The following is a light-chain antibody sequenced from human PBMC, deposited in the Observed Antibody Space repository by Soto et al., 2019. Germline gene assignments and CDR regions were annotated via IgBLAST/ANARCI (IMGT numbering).Light chain of an antibody. CDR1: SSDIGGYDY. CDR2: EVT. V-gene: IGLV2-14*01. Sequence: QSALTQPASVSGSPGQSITMSCTAASSDIGGYDYVSWYRQHPGKAPQLIIYEVTNRPSGISNLFSGSKSGNTASLTISVLQAEDEADYFCCSYASSGTPVFGAGTQLTVL. J-gene: IGLJ7*01. CDR3: CSYASSGTPV.